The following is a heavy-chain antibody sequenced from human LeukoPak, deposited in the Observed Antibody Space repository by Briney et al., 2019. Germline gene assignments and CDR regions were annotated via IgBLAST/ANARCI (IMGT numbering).Heavy chain of an antibody. Sequence: PSETLSLTCTVSGGSISSYYWSWIRQPPGKGLEWIGYIYYSGSTNYNPSLKSRVTISVDTSKNQFSLKLSSVTAADTAVYYCASLWGYYYDSSGYYYDAFDIWGQGTMVTVSS. V-gene: IGHV4-59*08. CDR2: IYYSGST. CDR3: ASLWGYYYDSSGYYYDAFDI. J-gene: IGHJ3*02. CDR1: GGSISSYY. D-gene: IGHD3-22*01.